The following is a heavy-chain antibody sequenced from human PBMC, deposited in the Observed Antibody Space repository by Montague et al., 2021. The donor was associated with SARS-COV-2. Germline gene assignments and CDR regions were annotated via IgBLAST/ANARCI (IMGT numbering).Heavy chain of an antibody. Sequence: PALAIPTQTLTLTCTFSGFSLTTSGVGVGWIRQPPGKALEWLALIYWNDDKRYSPSLKSRLTITKDTSKNQVVLIMTNMDPVDTATYYCAHSPISLVRGIIPNWFDSWGQGTLVTVSS. CDR1: GFSLTTSGVG. CDR3: AHSPISLVRGIIPNWFDS. D-gene: IGHD3-10*01. V-gene: IGHV2-5*01. J-gene: IGHJ5*01. CDR2: IYWNDDK.